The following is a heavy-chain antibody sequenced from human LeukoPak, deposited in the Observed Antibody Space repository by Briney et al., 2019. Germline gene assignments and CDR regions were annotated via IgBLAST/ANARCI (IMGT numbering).Heavy chain of an antibody. CDR1: GGSFSGYY. Sequence: SETLSLTCAVYGGSFSGYYWSWISQPPGKGLEWIGEINHSGSTNYNPSLKSRVTISVDTSKNQFSLELSSVTAADTAVYYCARGPNSNWSGLDFWGQGTLLTVSS. D-gene: IGHD6-6*01. J-gene: IGHJ4*02. CDR2: INHSGST. CDR3: ARGPNSNWSGLDF. V-gene: IGHV4-34*01.